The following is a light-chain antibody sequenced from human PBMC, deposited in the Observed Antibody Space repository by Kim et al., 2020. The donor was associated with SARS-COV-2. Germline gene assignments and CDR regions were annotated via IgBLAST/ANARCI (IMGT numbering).Light chain of an antibody. J-gene: IGLJ1*01. CDR3: SSWTGSVTHV. CDR1: NSDVGGYNY. CDR2: DVS. V-gene: IGLV2-14*03. Sequence: QSALTQPASVSGSPGQSITISCTGSNSDVGGYNYVSWFQQHPGKAPKLMIFDVSQRPSGVSDRFSGSKSGNTASLTISGLQAEDEADYYCSSWTGSVTHVFGTGTKVTVL.